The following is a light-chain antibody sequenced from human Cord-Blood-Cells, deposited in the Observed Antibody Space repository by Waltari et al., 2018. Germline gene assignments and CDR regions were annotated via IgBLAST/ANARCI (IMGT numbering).Light chain of an antibody. V-gene: IGLV2-14*01. CDR3: SSYTSSSTYV. CDR2: DVS. J-gene: IGLJ1*01. Sequence: QSALTQPASVSGSPGQSLTISCTGTSSDVGGYNYVSWYQQHPGKAPKLMIYDVSKRPSGVSHRFSGSKSGNTASRTISGLQAEDEADYYCSSYTSSSTYVFGTGTKVTVL. CDR1: SSDVGGYNY.